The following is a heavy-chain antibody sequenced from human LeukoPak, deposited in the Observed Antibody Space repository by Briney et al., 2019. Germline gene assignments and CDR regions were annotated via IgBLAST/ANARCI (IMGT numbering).Heavy chain of an antibody. CDR1: GFTVSSIY. D-gene: IGHD2-2*01. CDR2: IYSGGTT. Sequence: GGSLRLSCAASGFTVSSIYMSWVRQAPGKGLEWVSVIYSGGTTYYADSVKGRFTISRDNSKNTLYLQMNSLRAEDTAVYYCARDPGPDYFDYWGQGTLVTVSS. CDR3: ARDPGPDYFDY. V-gene: IGHV3-66*01. J-gene: IGHJ4*02.